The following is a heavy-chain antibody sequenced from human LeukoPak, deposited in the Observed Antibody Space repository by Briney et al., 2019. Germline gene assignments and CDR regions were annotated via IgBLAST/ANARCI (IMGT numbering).Heavy chain of an antibody. D-gene: IGHD3-22*01. V-gene: IGHV4-59*01. CDR2: IYYSGST. J-gene: IGHJ4*02. CDR1: GGSISSYY. Sequence: SETLSLTCTVSGGSISSYYWSWIRQPPGKGLEWIGYIYYSGSTNYNPSLKSRVTISVDTSKNQFSLKLSSVTAADTALYYCARLPGESDSSGYYSDYWGQGTLVTVSS. CDR3: ARLPGESDSSGYYSDY.